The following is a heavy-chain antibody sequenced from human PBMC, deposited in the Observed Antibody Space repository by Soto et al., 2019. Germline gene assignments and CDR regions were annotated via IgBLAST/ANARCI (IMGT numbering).Heavy chain of an antibody. V-gene: IGHV4-59*08. J-gene: IGHJ3*02. Sequence: TSETLSLTCTGSGGSISSYYWSWIRQPPGKGLEWIGYIYYSGSTNYNPSLKSRVTISVDTSKNQFSLKLSSVTAADTAVYYCARRQAIVVVPAASPDAFDIWGQGTMVTVSS. CDR2: IYYSGST. CDR1: GGSISSYY. CDR3: ARRQAIVVVPAASPDAFDI. D-gene: IGHD2-2*01.